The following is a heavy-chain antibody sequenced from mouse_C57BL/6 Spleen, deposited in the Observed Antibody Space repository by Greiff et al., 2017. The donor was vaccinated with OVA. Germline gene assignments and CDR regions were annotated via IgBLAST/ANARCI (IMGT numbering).Heavy chain of an antibody. Sequence: EVKLLESGPGLVKPSQSLSLTCSVTGYSITSGYYWTWIRQFPGNKLEWMGYISYDGSNNYNPSLKNRISITRDTSKNQFFLQLNSVTTEDTATDYCAGIYYDYDDAGLYAMDYWGQGTSVTVSS. V-gene: IGHV3-6*01. D-gene: IGHD2-4*01. CDR3: AGIYYDYDDAGLYAMDY. CDR2: ISYDGSN. J-gene: IGHJ4*01. CDR1: GYSITSGYY.